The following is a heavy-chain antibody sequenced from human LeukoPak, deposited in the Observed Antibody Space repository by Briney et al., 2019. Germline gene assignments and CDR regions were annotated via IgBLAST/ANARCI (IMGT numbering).Heavy chain of an antibody. CDR2: IRYDGSNK. CDR1: GFTFSSYG. CDR3: AKGIRQLGNYYYYMDV. V-gene: IGHV3-30*02. D-gene: IGHD7-27*01. J-gene: IGHJ6*03. Sequence: GGSLRLSCAASGFTFSSYGMHWVRQAPGKGLEWVAFIRYDGSNKYYADSVKGRFTISRDNPKNMLHLQMNSLRAEDTALYYCAKGIRQLGNYYYYMDVWGKGTTVTVSS.